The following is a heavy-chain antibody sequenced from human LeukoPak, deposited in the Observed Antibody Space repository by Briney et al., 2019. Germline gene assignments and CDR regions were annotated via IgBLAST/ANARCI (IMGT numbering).Heavy chain of an antibody. J-gene: IGHJ3*02. CDR2: ISGSGGST. CDR3: AKELLWFGESLSDDAFDI. CDR1: GFTFNSYA. D-gene: IGHD3-10*01. Sequence: GGSLRLSCAASGFTFNSYAMSWVRQAPGKGLEWVSAISGSGGSTYYADSVKGRFTISRDNSKNTLYLQMNSLRVEDTAVYYCAKELLWFGESLSDDAFDIWGQGTMVTVSS. V-gene: IGHV3-23*01.